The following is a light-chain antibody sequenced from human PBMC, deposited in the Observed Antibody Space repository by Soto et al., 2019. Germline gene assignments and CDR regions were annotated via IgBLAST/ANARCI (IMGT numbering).Light chain of an antibody. CDR1: ESIARH. CDR3: QQTYSTLSLT. CDR2: AAS. Sequence: DIQMTQSPSSLSASVGDRVTITCRASESIARHLNWYQQKPGKAPKLLIYAASSLQNGVPSRFRGGGSGTDFTLTISNLKPEDFATYYCQQTYSTLSLTFGQGTRLEIK. V-gene: IGKV1-39*01. J-gene: IGKJ5*01.